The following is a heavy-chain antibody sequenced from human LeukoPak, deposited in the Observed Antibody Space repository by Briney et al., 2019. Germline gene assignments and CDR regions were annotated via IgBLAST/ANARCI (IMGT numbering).Heavy chain of an antibody. CDR1: GFTFSNYA. CDR2: IRSSSRYI. J-gene: IGHJ3*01. CDR3: ARAQGHAFDL. Sequence: PGGSLRLSCAASGFTFSNYALNWVRQAPGKGLEWVSCIRSSSRYIYYADSVKGRFTISRDNANNSLYLQMNSLRAEDTAVYYCARAQGHAFDLWGQGTMVSVSS. V-gene: IGHV3-21*01.